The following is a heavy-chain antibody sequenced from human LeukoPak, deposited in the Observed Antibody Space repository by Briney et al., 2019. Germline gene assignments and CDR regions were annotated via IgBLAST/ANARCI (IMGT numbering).Heavy chain of an antibody. V-gene: IGHV3-33*06. Sequence: GRSLRLSCAASGFIFSSYGMYWVRQAPGKGLEWVAVIWHDGSAEFYADSVKGGFSISRDDSKNTLYLQMNSLRAEDTALYYCAKDNRGGWSGYFDYWGQGTLVTVSS. CDR1: GFIFSSYG. D-gene: IGHD6-19*01. CDR2: IWHDGSAE. CDR3: AKDNRGGWSGYFDY. J-gene: IGHJ4*02.